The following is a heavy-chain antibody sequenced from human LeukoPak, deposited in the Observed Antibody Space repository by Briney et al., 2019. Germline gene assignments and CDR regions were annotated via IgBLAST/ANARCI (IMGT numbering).Heavy chain of an antibody. J-gene: IGHJ3*02. V-gene: IGHV3-21*01. Sequence: GGSLRLSCAASGFTFSSYSMNWVRQAPGKGLEWVSSISSSSSYIYYADSVKGRFTISRDNAKNSLYLQMNSLRAEDTAVYYCARGWFGELSSAFDIWGQGTMVTVSS. D-gene: IGHD3-10*01. CDR1: GFTFSSYS. CDR3: ARGWFGELSSAFDI. CDR2: ISSSSSYI.